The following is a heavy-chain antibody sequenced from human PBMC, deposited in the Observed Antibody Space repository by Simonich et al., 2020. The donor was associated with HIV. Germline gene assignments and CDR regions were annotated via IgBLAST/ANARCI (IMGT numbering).Heavy chain of an antibody. CDR2: FSLKSGSI. D-gene: IGHD4-17*01. CDR1: GFTFDDYA. CDR3: AKDSHSRFYGGNSGYYFDY. Sequence: EVQLVESGGGLVQPGRSLRLSCAASGFTFDDYAMHWVREAPGEGLEWVSGFSLKSGSIGYADSVKGRFTISRDNAKNSLYLQMNSLRAEDTALYYCAKDSHSRFYGGNSGYYFDYWGQGTLVTVSS. J-gene: IGHJ4*02. V-gene: IGHV3-9*01.